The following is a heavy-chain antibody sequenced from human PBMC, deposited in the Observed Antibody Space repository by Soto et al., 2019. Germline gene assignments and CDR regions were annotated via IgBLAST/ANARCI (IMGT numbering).Heavy chain of an antibody. CDR2: ISSSSSYI. J-gene: IGHJ4*02. CDR1: GFTFSSYS. CDR3: ARDRGYGGNSGLD. D-gene: IGHD2-21*02. Sequence: EVQLVESGGGLVKPGGALRLSCAASGFTFSSYSMNWVRQAPGQGLEWVSSISSSSSYIYYADSVKGRFTISRDNAKNSLYLQMNSLRAEDTAVYYCARDRGYGGNSGLDWGQGTLVTVSS. V-gene: IGHV3-21*01.